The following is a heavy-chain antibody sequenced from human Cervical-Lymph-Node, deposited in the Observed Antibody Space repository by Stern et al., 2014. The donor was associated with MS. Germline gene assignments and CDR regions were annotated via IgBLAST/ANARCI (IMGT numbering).Heavy chain of an antibody. CDR1: GASVNSGGYY. D-gene: IGHD3-10*01. V-gene: IGHV4-31*03. CDR2: IFYTGST. Sequence: QVQLQESGPGLVRTSQTLSLSCTVSGASVNSGGYYWTWIRQHPGKGLEWIGYIFYTGSTYYNLSLRSRVTISMDTSKNQFSLRLTSVTAADTAVYYCAIADDGFGELAAWGQGTLVAVSS. CDR3: AIADDGFGELAA. J-gene: IGHJ4*02.